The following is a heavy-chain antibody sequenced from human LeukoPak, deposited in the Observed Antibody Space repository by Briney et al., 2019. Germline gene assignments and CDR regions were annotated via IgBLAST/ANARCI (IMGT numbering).Heavy chain of an antibody. V-gene: IGHV1-3*01. D-gene: IGHD2-15*01. CDR2: INAGNGNT. CDR3: ARDCLPITGGYDMDV. Sequence: ASVKVSCKASGYIFTNYAMHWVRQAPGQRLEWMGWINAGNGNTKYSQKFQGRVTITRDTSASTAYMELGSLRSEDTAVYYCARDCLPITGGYDMDVWGQGTTVTVSS. CDR1: GYIFTNYA. J-gene: IGHJ6*02.